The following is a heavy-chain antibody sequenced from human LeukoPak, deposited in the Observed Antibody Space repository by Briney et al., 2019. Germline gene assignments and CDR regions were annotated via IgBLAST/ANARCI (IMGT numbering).Heavy chain of an antibody. CDR3: ARGLRRWFRELTNWFDP. Sequence: GASVTVSCKASGYTFTSYDINWVRQATGQGLEWMGWMNPNSGNTGYAQKFQGRVTMTRNTSISTAYMELSSLRSEDTAVYYCARGLRRWFRELTNWFDPWGQGTLVTVSS. D-gene: IGHD3-10*01. CDR1: GYTFTSYD. CDR2: MNPNSGNT. V-gene: IGHV1-8*01. J-gene: IGHJ5*02.